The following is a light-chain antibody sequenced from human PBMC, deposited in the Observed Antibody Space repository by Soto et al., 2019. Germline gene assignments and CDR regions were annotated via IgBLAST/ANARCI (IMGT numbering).Light chain of an antibody. CDR3: QQYGGSPIT. Sequence: EIVLTQSPGTLSLSPGERATLSCRASQPLSVNSLAWYQQKPGRAPRLLMSGASNRASGVPVRFSGSGSGTDFTLTITRLEPEDFALYYCQQYGGSPITFGLGTRLEIK. CDR1: QPLSVNS. CDR2: GAS. V-gene: IGKV3-20*01. J-gene: IGKJ5*01.